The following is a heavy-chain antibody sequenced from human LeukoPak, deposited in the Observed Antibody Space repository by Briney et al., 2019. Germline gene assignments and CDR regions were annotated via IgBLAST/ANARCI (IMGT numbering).Heavy chain of an antibody. CDR3: ARDYAFDI. V-gene: IGHV4-59*01. CDR2: IYYIGST. CDR1: GDSISSYY. Sequence: PSETLSLTCTVSGDSISSYYWSWIRQPPGKGLEWIGYIYYIGSTNYNPSLKSRVTISVDTSKNQFSLKLRSVTAADTAVYYCARDYAFDIWGQGTMVTVSS. J-gene: IGHJ3*02.